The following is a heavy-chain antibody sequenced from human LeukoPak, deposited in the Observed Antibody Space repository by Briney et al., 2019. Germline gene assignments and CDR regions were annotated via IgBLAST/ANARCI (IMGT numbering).Heavy chain of an antibody. D-gene: IGHD6-13*01. J-gene: IGHJ6*03. Sequence: GESLKISCQGSGYNFPIYWICWVRQMPGQGLEWMGIIYPDDSNTIYGPSFQGQVTISADKSINTAYLEWSSLKASDTAIYYCARQGAAGKYYYYYMDVWGKGTTVTVSS. V-gene: IGHV5-51*01. CDR3: ARQGAAGKYYYYYMDV. CDR1: GYNFPIYW. CDR2: IYPDDSNT.